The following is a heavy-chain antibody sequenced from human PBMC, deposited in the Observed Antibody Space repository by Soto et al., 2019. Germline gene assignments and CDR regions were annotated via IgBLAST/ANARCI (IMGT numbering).Heavy chain of an antibody. CDR1: GGSFGGYY. CDR2: INDSGRT. D-gene: IGHD1-26*01. CDR3: ARVRSVSYPPWRY. Sequence: QVQLQQWGAGLLKPSETLSLTCAVYGGSFGGYYWSWIRQPPGKGLEWIGEINDSGRTNYNPSLKSRVTISVDTSKNQFSVKLSSVTAADAAVDYCARVRSVSYPPWRYWGQGTLVTVSS. V-gene: IGHV4-34*01. J-gene: IGHJ4*02.